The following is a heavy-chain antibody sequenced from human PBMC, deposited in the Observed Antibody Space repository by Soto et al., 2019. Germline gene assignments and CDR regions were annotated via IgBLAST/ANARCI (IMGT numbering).Heavy chain of an antibody. Sequence: QVQLVQSGAEVKKPGASVKVSCKASGYTFTSYGISWVRQAPGQGLEGMGWISAYNNNRNYAQNLQGRVTMPTDTSTSTAYMELRSLRSDDTAVYYCARDRGDGYNEHYFDYWGQGTLVMVSS. CDR2: ISAYNNNR. V-gene: IGHV1-18*01. CDR1: GYTFTSYG. D-gene: IGHD5-12*01. CDR3: ARDRGDGYNEHYFDY. J-gene: IGHJ4*02.